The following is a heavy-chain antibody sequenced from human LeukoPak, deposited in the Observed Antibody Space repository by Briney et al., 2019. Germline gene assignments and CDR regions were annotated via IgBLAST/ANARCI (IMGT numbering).Heavy chain of an antibody. V-gene: IGHV3-33*08. D-gene: IGHD5-24*01. CDR3: ARGRDGYNWIDY. J-gene: IGHJ4*02. CDR1: GFTFSDYY. Sequence: GGSLRLSCAASGFTFSDYYITWIRQAPGKGLEWVAVIWYDGTNKYYADSVKGRFTISRDNSKNTLYLQMNSLRAEDTAVYYCARGRDGYNWIDYWGQGTLVTVSS. CDR2: IWYDGTNK.